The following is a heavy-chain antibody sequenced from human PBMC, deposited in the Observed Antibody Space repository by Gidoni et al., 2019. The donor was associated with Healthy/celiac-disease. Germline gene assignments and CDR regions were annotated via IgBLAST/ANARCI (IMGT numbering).Heavy chain of an antibody. CDR2: IWYDGSNK. J-gene: IGHJ4*02. Sequence: QVQLVESGGGVVQPGRSLRLSCPASGFTFSSYGLHWVRQAPGKGLEWVAVIWYDGSNKYYADSVKGRFTISRDNSKNTLYLQMNSLRAEDTAVYYCARDGTKLGYCSGGSCYSDYWGQGTLVTVSS. V-gene: IGHV3-33*01. D-gene: IGHD2-15*01. CDR3: ARDGTKLGYCSGGSCYSDY. CDR1: GFTFSSYG.